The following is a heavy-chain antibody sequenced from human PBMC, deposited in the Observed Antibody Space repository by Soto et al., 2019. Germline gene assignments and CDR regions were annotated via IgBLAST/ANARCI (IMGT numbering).Heavy chain of an antibody. CDR3: ARDSYSGRYYPTPFHY. Sequence: EVQLVESGGGLVKPGGSLRLSCAASGFTFSTFGMNWVRQAPGKGLEWVSSISSSSSYIYYADSVKGRFTISRDNAKNSLFLQMNDLRAEDTAVYFCARDSYSGRYYPTPFHYWGQGTLVTVSS. J-gene: IGHJ4*02. CDR2: ISSSSSYI. CDR1: GFTFSTFG. V-gene: IGHV3-21*02. D-gene: IGHD1-26*01.